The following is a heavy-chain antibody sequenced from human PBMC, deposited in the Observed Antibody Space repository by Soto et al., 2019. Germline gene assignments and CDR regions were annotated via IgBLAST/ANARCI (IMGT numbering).Heavy chain of an antibody. CDR2: IYHSGST. Sequence: SETLSLTCAVSGGSISSGAYSWSWIRQPPGKGLEWVGYIYHSGSTYYNPSLKSRVTISVDRSKNRFSLNLNSVTAADTAVYYCARSNRPITTKYLNWFDPWGQGTLVTVS. J-gene: IGHJ5*02. V-gene: IGHV4-30-2*01. D-gene: IGHD3-22*01. CDR1: GGSISSGAYS. CDR3: ARSNRPITTKYLNWFDP.